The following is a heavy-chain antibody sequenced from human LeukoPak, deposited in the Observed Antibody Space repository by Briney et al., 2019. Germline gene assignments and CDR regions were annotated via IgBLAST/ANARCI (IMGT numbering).Heavy chain of an antibody. CDR3: ARDQTPFY. Sequence: GGSLRLSCAASEFTFSSYSMTWVRQAPGKGLEWVSSISSSSSYIYYADSVKGRFTISRDNAKSSMWLQMNSLRDEDTAVYYCARDQTPFYWGQGSLVTVSS. J-gene: IGHJ4*02. D-gene: IGHD2-15*01. CDR2: ISSSSSYI. V-gene: IGHV3-21*01. CDR1: EFTFSSYS.